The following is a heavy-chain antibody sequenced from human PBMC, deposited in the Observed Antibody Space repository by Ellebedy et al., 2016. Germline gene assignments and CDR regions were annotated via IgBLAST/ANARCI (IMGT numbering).Heavy chain of an antibody. CDR3: ASRHGGGYNYAVFDY. V-gene: IGHV3-30-3*01. Sequence: GESLKISXAASGFTFSSYAMHWVRQAPGKGLEWVAVISYDGSNKYYADSVKGRFTISRDNSKNTLYLQMNSLRAEDTAVYYCASRHGGGYNYAVFDYWGQGSLVTVSS. CDR1: GFTFSSYA. CDR2: ISYDGSNK. D-gene: IGHD5-24*01. J-gene: IGHJ4*02.